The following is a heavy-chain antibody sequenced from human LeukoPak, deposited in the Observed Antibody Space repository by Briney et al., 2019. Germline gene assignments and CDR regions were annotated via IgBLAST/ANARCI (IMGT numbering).Heavy chain of an antibody. CDR1: GFIVSSNY. Sequence: PGGSLRLSCALSGFIVSSNYMSWGRQAPGKGPEWVSVIYSGGGTNYADSVMGRFTISRDKSKNTLYLPMNSLRADNTAVYYCVAHDAFDIWGQGTMVTVSS. J-gene: IGHJ3*02. CDR2: IYSGGGT. V-gene: IGHV3-66*01. D-gene: IGHD5-12*01. CDR3: VAHDAFDI.